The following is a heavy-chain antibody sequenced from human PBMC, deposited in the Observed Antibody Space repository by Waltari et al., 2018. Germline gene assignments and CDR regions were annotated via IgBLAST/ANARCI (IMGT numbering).Heavy chain of an antibody. CDR3: ARGSWFGITSNWFDP. CDR2: SYTSGST. V-gene: IGHV4-4*09. Sequence: QVQLQESGPGLVKPSETLSLTCTVSGGSISSYYWSWIRQPPGKGLEWIGYSYTSGSTNYNPSLKSRVTISVDTSKNQFSLKLSSVTAADTAVYYCARGSWFGITSNWFDPWGQGTLVTVSS. D-gene: IGHD3-10*01. J-gene: IGHJ5*02. CDR1: GGSISSYY.